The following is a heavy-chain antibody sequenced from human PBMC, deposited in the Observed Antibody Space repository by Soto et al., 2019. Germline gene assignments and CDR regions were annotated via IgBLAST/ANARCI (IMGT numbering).Heavy chain of an antibody. Sequence: SETLSLTCTVSGGSINNNGYFWSWIRQPPGSGLEWIGHIYNSGSTYSNPSLKSRLTISVDTSKNQFSLKLSSVTAADTAVYYCARRWGSAADYWGQGTLVTVSS. V-gene: IGHV4-30-4*01. J-gene: IGHJ4*02. CDR2: IYNSGST. D-gene: IGHD2-15*01. CDR3: ARRWGSAADY. CDR1: GGSINNNGYF.